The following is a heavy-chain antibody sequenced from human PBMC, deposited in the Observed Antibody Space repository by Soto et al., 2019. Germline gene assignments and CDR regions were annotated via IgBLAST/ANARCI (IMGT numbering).Heavy chain of an antibody. V-gene: IGHV4-31*03. Sequence: QVQLQESGPGLVKPSQTLSLTCTVSGGSISSGGYYWSWIRQHPGKGLEWIGYIYYSGSTYYNPSLKSRVTISVDTSKNQFSLKLSSVTAADTAVYYCATSITIFGVVIILDYWGQGTLVTVSS. J-gene: IGHJ4*02. CDR2: IYYSGST. CDR1: GGSISSGGYY. CDR3: ATSITIFGVVIILDY. D-gene: IGHD3-3*01.